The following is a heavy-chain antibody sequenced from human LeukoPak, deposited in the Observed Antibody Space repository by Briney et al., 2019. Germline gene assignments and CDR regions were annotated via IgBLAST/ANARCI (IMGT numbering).Heavy chain of an antibody. CDR1: GFTFSSYA. CDR3: AKDPDWGYSSGWYDY. J-gene: IGHJ4*02. V-gene: IGHV3-23*01. D-gene: IGHD6-19*01. CDR2: ISGSGGST. Sequence: GGSLRLSCAASGFTFSSYAMSWVRQAPGKGLEWVSAISGSGGSTYYADSVKGRVTISRDNSKNTLYLQMNSLRAEDTAVYYCAKDPDWGYSSGWYDYWGQGTLVTVSS.